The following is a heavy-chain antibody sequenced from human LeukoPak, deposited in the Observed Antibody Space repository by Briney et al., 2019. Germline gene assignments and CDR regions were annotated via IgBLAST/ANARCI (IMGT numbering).Heavy chain of an antibody. CDR1: GYTFTSYD. CDR2: MNPNSGNT. CDR3: ARVPTIASIVFVRYDEEDWFDP. J-gene: IGHJ5*02. Sequence: ASVKVSCKASGYTFTSYDINWVRQATGQGLEWMGWMNPNSGNTGYAQKFQGRVTMTRNTSISTAYMELSSLRSEDTAVYYCARVPTIASIVFVRYDEEDWFDPWGQGTLVTVSS. D-gene: IGHD2-15*01. V-gene: IGHV1-8*01.